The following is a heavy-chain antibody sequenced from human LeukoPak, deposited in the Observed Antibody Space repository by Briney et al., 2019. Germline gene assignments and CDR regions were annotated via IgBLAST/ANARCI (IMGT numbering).Heavy chain of an antibody. CDR2: LSGSGGST. Sequence: GGSLRLSCAAAGFTFSSYAMTWVRQAPGKGLEWVSALSGSGGSTYYADSVKGRFTISRDNSKNTLYLQMNSLRAEDTAVYYCAKAHGDCSSTSCYLTHDAFDIWGQGTMVTVSS. D-gene: IGHD2-2*01. CDR1: GFTFSSYA. V-gene: IGHV3-23*01. CDR3: AKAHGDCSSTSCYLTHDAFDI. J-gene: IGHJ3*02.